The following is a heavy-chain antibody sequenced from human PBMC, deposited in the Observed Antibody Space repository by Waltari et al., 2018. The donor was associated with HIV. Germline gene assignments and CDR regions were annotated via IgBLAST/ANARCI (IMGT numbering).Heavy chain of an antibody. CDR2: IYPGGST. CDR3: GRDMLGSGSPNSLFDN. Sequence: QVQLQGSGPGLVTPSETLSLTCAVTGYSIRSGYYWGWSRQSPGEGLEWLGSIYPGGSTYYNPSLKSRLTISVDTSKNQFSLKLRSVTAADTAVYYCGRDMLGSGSPNSLFDNWGQGTLVTVSS. D-gene: IGHD6-19*01. CDR1: GYSIRSGYY. V-gene: IGHV4-38-2*02. J-gene: IGHJ4*02.